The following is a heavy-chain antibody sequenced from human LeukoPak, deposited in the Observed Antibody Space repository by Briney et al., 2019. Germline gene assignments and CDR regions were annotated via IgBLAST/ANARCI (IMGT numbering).Heavy chain of an antibody. CDR2: INHSGST. D-gene: IGHD2-2*01. V-gene: IGHV4-34*01. CDR3: ARGDIVVVPAAKAYYYYIDV. CDR1: GGSFSDYY. J-gene: IGHJ6*03. Sequence: SETLSLTCAVYGGSFSDYYWSWIRQPPGKGLEWIGEINHSGSTNYNPSLKSRVTISVDTTKKQFSLKMNSVTAADAAVYYCARGDIVVVPAAKAYYYYIDVWGKGTTVTVSS.